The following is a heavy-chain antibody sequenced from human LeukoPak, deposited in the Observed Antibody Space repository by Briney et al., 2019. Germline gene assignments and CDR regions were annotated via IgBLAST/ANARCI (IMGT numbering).Heavy chain of an antibody. Sequence: SQTLSLTCTVSGGSISSGDYYWSWIRQPPGKGLEWIGYIYYSGSAYYNPSLKSRVTISVDTSKNQFSLKLSSVTAADTAVYYCARERDFWSGYPIYYMDVWGKGTTVTVSS. CDR1: GGSISSGDYY. CDR2: IYYSGSA. CDR3: ARERDFWSGYPIYYMDV. D-gene: IGHD3-3*01. V-gene: IGHV4-30-4*08. J-gene: IGHJ6*03.